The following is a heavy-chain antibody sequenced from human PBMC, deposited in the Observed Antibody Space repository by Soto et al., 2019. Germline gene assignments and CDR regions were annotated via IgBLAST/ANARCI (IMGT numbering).Heavy chain of an antibody. CDR2: ISSSSSYI. CDR3: ARDLYYYGSGSYYFYYYYGMDV. D-gene: IGHD3-10*01. Sequence: PGGSLRLSCAASGFTFSSYSMNWVRQAPGEGLEWVSSISSSSSYIYYADSVKGRFTISRDNAKNSLYLQMNSLRAEDTAVYYCARDLYYYGSGSYYFYYYYGMDVWGQGTTVTVSS. V-gene: IGHV3-21*01. CDR1: GFTFSSYS. J-gene: IGHJ6*02.